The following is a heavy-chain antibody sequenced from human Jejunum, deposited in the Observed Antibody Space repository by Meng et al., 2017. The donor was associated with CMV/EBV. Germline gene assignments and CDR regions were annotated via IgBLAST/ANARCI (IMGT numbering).Heavy chain of an antibody. CDR2: AYYTGRT. V-gene: IGHV4-61*07. Sequence: SSGYYLNCLRQPPWKGLEWIGSAYYTGRTHYNPALQSRVTISVDTSKNQFSLKLSSVTAADTAVYYCARQYTYSYDANGNELDHWGQGTLVTVSS. J-gene: IGHJ4*02. CDR1: SSGYY. D-gene: IGHD4/OR15-4a*01. CDR3: ARQYTYSYDANGNELDH.